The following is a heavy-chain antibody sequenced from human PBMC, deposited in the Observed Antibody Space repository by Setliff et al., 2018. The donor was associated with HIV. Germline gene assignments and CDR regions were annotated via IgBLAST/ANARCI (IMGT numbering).Heavy chain of an antibody. CDR2: IYTSGST. CDR1: GGSISSGGYY. Sequence: PSETLSLTCTVSGGSISSGGYYWSWIRQPAGKGLEWIGRIYTSGSTNYNPSLKSRLTISVDKSKSQFSLKVRSVTAADTAVYYCARDRPYSGYPDWGQGTLVTVSS. V-gene: IGHV4-61*02. CDR3: ARDRPYSGYPD. D-gene: IGHD5-12*01. J-gene: IGHJ4*02.